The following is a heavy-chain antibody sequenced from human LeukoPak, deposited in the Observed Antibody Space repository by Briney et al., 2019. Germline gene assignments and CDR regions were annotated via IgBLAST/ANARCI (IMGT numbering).Heavy chain of an antibody. D-gene: IGHD6-6*01. Sequence: SETLSLTCTVSGGSISSGDYYWSWIRQPPGKGLEWIGYIYYSGSTYYNPSLKSRVTISVDTSKNQFSLKLSSVTAADTAVYYCARALVLSAFDIWGQGTMVTVSS. CDR1: GGSISSGDYY. CDR2: IYYSGST. V-gene: IGHV4-30-4*08. CDR3: ARALVLSAFDI. J-gene: IGHJ3*02.